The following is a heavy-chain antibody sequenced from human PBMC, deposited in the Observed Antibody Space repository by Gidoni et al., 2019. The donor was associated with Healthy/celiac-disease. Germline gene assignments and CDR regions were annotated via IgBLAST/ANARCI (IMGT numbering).Heavy chain of an antibody. CDR2: INPSGGST. Sequence: QVQLVQSGAEVKKPGASVKVSCKASGYTFTSYYMHWVRQAPGQGLEWMGIINPSGGSTSYAQKFQGRVTMTRDTSTSTVYMELSSLRSEDTAVYYCARASMGYSQQLVLSGGSWFDPWGQGTLVTVSS. V-gene: IGHV1-46*03. CDR3: ARASMGYSQQLVLSGGSWFDP. D-gene: IGHD6-13*01. J-gene: IGHJ5*02. CDR1: GYTFTSYY.